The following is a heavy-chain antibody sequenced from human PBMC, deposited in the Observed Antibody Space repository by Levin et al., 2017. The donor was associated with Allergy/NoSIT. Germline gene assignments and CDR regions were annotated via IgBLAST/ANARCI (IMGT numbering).Heavy chain of an antibody. CDR3: TTDGIYCSGGTGRAFDY. D-gene: IGHD2-15*01. V-gene: IGHV3-15*07. J-gene: IGHJ4*02. CDR2: IKSKTDGGTT. Sequence: MSGGSLRLSCAVSVFTFTNAWMNWVRQAPGKGLEWVGRIKSKTDGGTTDYAAPVKGRFTISRDDSKNTLYLQMNSLRTEDTAVYYCTTDGIYCSGGTGRAFDYWGQGTLVTVSS. CDR1: VFTFTNAW.